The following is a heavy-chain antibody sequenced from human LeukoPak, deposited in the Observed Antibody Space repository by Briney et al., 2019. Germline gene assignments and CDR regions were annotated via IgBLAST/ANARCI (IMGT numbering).Heavy chain of an antibody. CDR3: TRMTTGHDY. V-gene: IGHV4-34*01. J-gene: IGHJ4*02. CDR1: GVSFNDYY. CDR2: INHSGYT. D-gene: IGHD4-17*01. Sequence: PSETLSLTCAVSGVSFNDYYWSWVRQTPGKGLEWIGEINHSGYTNDSPSLKSRVTLSIDTSREQFSLNVRSVTVADTGIYYCTRMTTGHDYWGQGTLVTVSS.